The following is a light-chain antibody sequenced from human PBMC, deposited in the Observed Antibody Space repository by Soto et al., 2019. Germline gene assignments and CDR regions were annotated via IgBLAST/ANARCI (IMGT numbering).Light chain of an antibody. V-gene: IGLV3-21*04. Sequence: SYELTQPPSVSVAPGKTASITCGGNNIGSKSVHWYQQKPGQAPVLVIYYSSDRPSGIPERFSGSNSGNTATLTISRVEAGDEADYYCQVWDSSSDHLVFGGGTKLTVL. CDR3: QVWDSSSDHLV. J-gene: IGLJ2*01. CDR1: NIGSKS. CDR2: YSS.